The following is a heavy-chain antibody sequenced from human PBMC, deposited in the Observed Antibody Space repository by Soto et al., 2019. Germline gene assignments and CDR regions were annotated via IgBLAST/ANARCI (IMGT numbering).Heavy chain of an antibody. CDR2: ISYDGSNK. J-gene: IGHJ6*02. CDR3: ARDLEVGSSSSLPS. V-gene: IGHV3-30-3*01. Sequence: GGSLRLSCGASGFTFSSYAMHWARQAPGKGLEWVAVISYDGSNKYYADSVKGRFTISRDNSKNTLYLQMNSLRAEDTAVYYYARDLEVGSSSSLPSWGQGTTVTVS. CDR1: GFTFSSYA. D-gene: IGHD6-6*01.